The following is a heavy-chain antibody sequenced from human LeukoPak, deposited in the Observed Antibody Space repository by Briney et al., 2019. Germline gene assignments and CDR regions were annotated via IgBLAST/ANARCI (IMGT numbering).Heavy chain of an antibody. V-gene: IGHV5-51*01. CDR1: GYSSTSYW. CDR2: IYPGDSDT. J-gene: IGHJ4*02. Sequence: GESLKISCKGSGYSSTSYWIAWVRQMPGKGLEWMGIIYPGDSDTTYSPSFQGQVTISADKSISTAYLQWSSLKASDTAMYYCARHILDYYDSSGYRIDYWGQGTLVTVSS. D-gene: IGHD3-22*01. CDR3: ARHILDYYDSSGYRIDY.